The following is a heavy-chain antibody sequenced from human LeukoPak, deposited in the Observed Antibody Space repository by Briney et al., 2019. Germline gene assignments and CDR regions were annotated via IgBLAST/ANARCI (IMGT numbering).Heavy chain of an antibody. Sequence: ASVKVSCKASGYTFTGYYMHWVRQAPGQGLEWMGWINPNSGGTNYAQKFQGRVTMTRDTSISTAYMELSRLRSDDTAVYYCARAVMTTVTIYYFDYWGQGTLVTVSS. D-gene: IGHD4-17*01. V-gene: IGHV1-2*02. CDR1: GYTFTGYY. CDR3: ARAVMTTVTIYYFDY. J-gene: IGHJ4*02. CDR2: INPNSGGT.